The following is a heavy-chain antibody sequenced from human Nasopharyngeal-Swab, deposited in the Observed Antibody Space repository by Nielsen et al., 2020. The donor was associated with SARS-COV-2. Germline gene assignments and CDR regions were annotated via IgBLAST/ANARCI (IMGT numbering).Heavy chain of an antibody. V-gene: IGHV3-21*04. CDR1: GFTFSSYS. J-gene: IGHJ4*02. Sequence: GESLKISCAASGFTFSSYSMNWVRQAPGKGLEWVSSISSSSSYIYYADSVKGRFTISRDNAKNSLYLQMNSLRTEDTALHYCCETDYWGQGTLVTVSS. CDR2: ISSSSSYI. CDR3: CETDY.